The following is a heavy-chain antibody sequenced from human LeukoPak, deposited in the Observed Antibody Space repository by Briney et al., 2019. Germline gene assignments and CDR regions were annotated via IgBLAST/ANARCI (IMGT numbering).Heavy chain of an antibody. D-gene: IGHD3-3*01. CDR1: GFTFSGYS. CDR2: ISSSSSMI. CDR3: ARCYDFWSGYYFFDY. J-gene: IGHJ4*02. V-gene: IGHV3-48*02. Sequence: GGSLRLSCAASGFTFSGYSMTWVRQAPGKGPEWLSYISSSSSMIYHADSVKGRFTISRDNAKNSLYLQMNSLRDEDTAVYYCARCYDFWSGYYFFDYWGQGTLVTVSS.